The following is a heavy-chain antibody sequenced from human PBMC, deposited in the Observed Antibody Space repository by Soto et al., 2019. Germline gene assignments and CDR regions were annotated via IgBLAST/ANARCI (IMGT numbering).Heavy chain of an antibody. Sequence: ASVKVSCKASGYTFTSYAMHWVRQAPGQRLEWMGWINAGNGNTKYSQKFQGRVTITRDTSASTAYMELSSLRSEDTAVYYCASYYDILTGYPGAFDIWGQGTMVTVSS. CDR3: ASYYDILTGYPGAFDI. CDR2: INAGNGNT. V-gene: IGHV1-3*01. J-gene: IGHJ3*02. D-gene: IGHD3-9*01. CDR1: GYTFTSYA.